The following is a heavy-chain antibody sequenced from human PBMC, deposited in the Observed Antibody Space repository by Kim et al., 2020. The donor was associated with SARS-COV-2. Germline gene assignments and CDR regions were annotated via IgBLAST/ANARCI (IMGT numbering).Heavy chain of an antibody. J-gene: IGHJ4*02. CDR3: ARDVGYSYGPDDY. V-gene: IGHV3-11*04. D-gene: IGHD5-18*01. Sequence: NAASVKGRFTISRDNAKNSLYLQMNSLRAEDTAVYYGARDVGYSYGPDDYWGQGTLVTVSS.